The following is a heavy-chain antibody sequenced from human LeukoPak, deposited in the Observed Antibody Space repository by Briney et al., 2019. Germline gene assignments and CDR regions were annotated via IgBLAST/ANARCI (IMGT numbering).Heavy chain of an antibody. CDR1: GGSISSYY. Sequence: SETLSLTCTVSGGSISSYYWSWIRQPPGKGLEWIGYIYYSGSTNYNPSLKSRVTISVDTSKNQFSLKLSSVTAADTAVYYCARAPGGRGPYYYGMDVWGRGTTVTVSS. V-gene: IGHV4-59*01. CDR2: IYYSGST. CDR3: ARAPGGRGPYYYGMDV. J-gene: IGHJ6*02. D-gene: IGHD3-10*01.